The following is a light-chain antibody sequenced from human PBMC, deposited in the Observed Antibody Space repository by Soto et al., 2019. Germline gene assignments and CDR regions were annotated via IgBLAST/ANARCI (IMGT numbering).Light chain of an antibody. CDR3: QTWGTAINWV. Sequence: QLVLTQSPSASASLGASVKLTCTLSSGHSSYTIAWHQQQPEKGPRYLMKLHSGGSHTKGDGIPDRFSGSSSGAERYLTISSLQPEDDADYYCQTWGTAINWVFGGGTKLTVL. CDR1: SGHSSYT. V-gene: IGLV4-69*01. CDR2: LHSGGSH. J-gene: IGLJ3*02.